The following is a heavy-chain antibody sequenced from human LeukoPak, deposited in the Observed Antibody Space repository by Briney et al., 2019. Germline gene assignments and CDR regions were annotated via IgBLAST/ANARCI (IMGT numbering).Heavy chain of an antibody. V-gene: IGHV4-39*07. J-gene: IGHJ6*03. CDR2: FFYSGST. Sequence: SETLSLTCTVSGGSISSRPYCWGWIRQPPGKGLEWLGRFFYSGSTNYKPSLKSRVTISVDTSRNQFSLKLSSVTAADTAVYYCARVISGATTQAGGYYYYYMDVWGKGTTVTVSS. CDR1: GGSISSRPYC. D-gene: IGHD1-26*01. CDR3: ARVISGATTQAGGYYYYYMDV.